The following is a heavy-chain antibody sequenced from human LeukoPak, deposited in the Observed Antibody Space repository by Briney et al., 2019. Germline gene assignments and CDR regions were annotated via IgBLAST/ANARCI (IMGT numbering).Heavy chain of an antibody. Sequence: GGSLRLSCAASGFTFSGYGMHWVRQAPGKGLEWVALISSDGSNEYYADSVKGRFTISRDNSKNTLYLQMNSLRGEDTAVYYCATRGYSYGSFDYWGQGTLVTVPS. V-gene: IGHV3-30*03. CDR2: ISSDGSNE. D-gene: IGHD5-18*01. J-gene: IGHJ4*02. CDR3: ATRGYSYGSFDY. CDR1: GFTFSGYG.